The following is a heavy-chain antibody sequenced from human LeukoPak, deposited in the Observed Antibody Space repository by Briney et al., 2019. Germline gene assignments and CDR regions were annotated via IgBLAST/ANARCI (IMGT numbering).Heavy chain of an antibody. CDR3: ARGKDYYDTSGYPTFHY. CDR2: FDPEDGET. J-gene: IGHJ4*02. CDR1: GYTLTELS. V-gene: IGHV1-24*01. D-gene: IGHD3-22*01. Sequence: ASVKVSCKVSGYTLTELSMHWVRQAPGKGLEWMGGFDPEDGETIYAQKFQGRVTMTEDTSTDTAYMELSSLRSEDTAVYYCARGKDYYDTSGYPTFHYWGQGTLVTVSS.